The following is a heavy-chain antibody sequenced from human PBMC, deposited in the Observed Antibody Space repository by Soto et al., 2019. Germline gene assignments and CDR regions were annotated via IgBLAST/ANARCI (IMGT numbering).Heavy chain of an antibody. J-gene: IGHJ5*02. Sequence: GGSLRLSCAASGFTVSSNYMSWVRQAPGKGLEWVSVISGSGGSTYYADSVKGRFTISRDNSKNTLYLQMNSLRAEDTAVYYCAKDYYDSSGYHWFDPWGQGTLVTVSS. CDR3: AKDYYDSSGYHWFDP. CDR1: GFTVSSNY. CDR2: ISGSGGST. V-gene: IGHV3-23*01. D-gene: IGHD3-22*01.